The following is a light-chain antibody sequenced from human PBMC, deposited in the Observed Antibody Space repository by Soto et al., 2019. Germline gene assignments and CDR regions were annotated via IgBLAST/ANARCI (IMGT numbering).Light chain of an antibody. CDR2: EVN. J-gene: IGLJ2*01. Sequence: QSALTQPPSVSGSPGQSVTISCTGTSSDVGAYKFVSWYQQHPGKPPKLMIYEVNRRPSGVPDRFSGSKSGNTASLTVSGLQDEDEADYYCSSSAGRNDLCFGGGTKVTVL. V-gene: IGLV2-8*01. CDR3: SSSAGRNDLC. CDR1: SSDVGAYKF.